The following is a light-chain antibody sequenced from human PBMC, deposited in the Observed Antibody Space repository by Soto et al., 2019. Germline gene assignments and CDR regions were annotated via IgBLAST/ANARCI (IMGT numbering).Light chain of an antibody. CDR2: KTS. CDR3: QHYKDYSWT. CDR1: QTISLW. V-gene: IGKV1-5*03. Sequence: DIHMTQSPSTLSASVGDRVPITCRASQTISLWVAWYQQKPGRAPNLLIYKTSSLKTGVPSRFSGRGSGTEFTLTISSLQPDDFATYYCQHYKDYSWTFGPGTKVQVK. J-gene: IGKJ1*01.